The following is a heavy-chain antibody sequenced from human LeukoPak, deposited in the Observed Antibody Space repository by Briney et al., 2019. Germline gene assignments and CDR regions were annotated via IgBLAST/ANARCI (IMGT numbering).Heavy chain of an antibody. J-gene: IGHJ4*02. Sequence: PGGSLRLSCVASGFPFSSYWMTWVRQAPGKGLEWVANIKKDGSEKYYGDSVKGRFTISRDNAKNSLYLQMNSLRAEDTAVYYCARAQGYFDYWGQGTLVTVSS. CDR1: GFPFSSYW. V-gene: IGHV3-7*03. CDR2: IKKDGSEK. CDR3: ARAQGYFDY.